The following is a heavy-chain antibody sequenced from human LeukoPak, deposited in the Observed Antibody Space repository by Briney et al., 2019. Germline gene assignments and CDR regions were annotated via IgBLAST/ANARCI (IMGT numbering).Heavy chain of an antibody. J-gene: IGHJ6*02. Sequence: GGSLRLSCAASGFTFSSYWMSWVRQAPGKGLEWVSAISGSGGSTYYADSVKGRFTISRDNSKNTLYLQMNSLRAEDTAVYYCAKDPTYYYGSGSYYNDGMDVWGQGTTVTVSS. CDR1: GFTFSSYW. CDR3: AKDPTYYYGSGSYYNDGMDV. D-gene: IGHD3-10*01. V-gene: IGHV3-23*01. CDR2: ISGSGGST.